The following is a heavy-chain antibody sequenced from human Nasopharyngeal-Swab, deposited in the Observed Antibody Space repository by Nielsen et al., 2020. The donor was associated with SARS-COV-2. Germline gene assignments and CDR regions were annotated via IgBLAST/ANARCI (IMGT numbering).Heavy chain of an antibody. D-gene: IGHD2-15*01. CDR2: ISGSGGST. V-gene: IGHV3-23*01. CDR1: GFTFSSYA. J-gene: IGHJ4*02. CDR3: AKGGPPLTPAPPYFDY. Sequence: GGSLRLSCAASGFTFSSYAMSWVRQAPGKGLEWVSAISGSGGSTYYADSVKGRFTIYRDNSKNKLYLQMNSLRAEDTAVYYCAKGGPPLTPAPPYFDYWGQGTLVTVSS.